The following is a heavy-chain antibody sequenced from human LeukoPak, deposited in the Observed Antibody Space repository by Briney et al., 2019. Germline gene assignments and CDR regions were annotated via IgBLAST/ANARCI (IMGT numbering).Heavy chain of an antibody. Sequence: GGSLRLSCAASGFTFSSYAMHWVRQAPGKGLEYVSAISSNGGSTYYANSVKGRFTISRDNSKNTSFLQMNSLRAEDTAFYYCAKDKDNYCGGDCQGFDYWGQGTLVTVSS. J-gene: IGHJ4*02. CDR1: GFTFSSYA. D-gene: IGHD2-21*02. CDR2: ISSNGGST. V-gene: IGHV3-64*01. CDR3: AKDKDNYCGGDCQGFDY.